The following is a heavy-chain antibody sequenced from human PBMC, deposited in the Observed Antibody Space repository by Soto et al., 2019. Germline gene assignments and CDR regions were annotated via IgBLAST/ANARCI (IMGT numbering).Heavy chain of an antibody. CDR2: IGSGGST. D-gene: IGHD6-19*01. CDR1: GFTFTSYA. CDR3: ARVWSTGWYYFDY. V-gene: IGHV3-23*01. J-gene: IGHJ4*02. Sequence: EVQLLESGGDLVQPGGSLRLNCAASGFTFTSYAMSWVRQAPGKGLEWVSAIGSGGSTYYADSVKGRFTISRDNSKNTLYLQMNSLRAEDTAVYYCARVWSTGWYYFDYWGQGTLVTVSS.